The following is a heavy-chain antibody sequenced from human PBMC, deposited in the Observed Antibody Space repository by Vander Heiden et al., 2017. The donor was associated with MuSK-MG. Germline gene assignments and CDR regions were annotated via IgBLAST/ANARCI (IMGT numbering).Heavy chain of an antibody. V-gene: IGHV1-2*02. J-gene: IGHJ6*02. CDR3: ARVFYYCGSSGYAPYYGMDV. Sequence: HVQLVQSGPEVQKPGASVKASCKASGYTFTGYSMPWVRQAPGQGLEWMGWINPNGGGTNYAQKLQGSVTMTRDTSISTAYMELSRLRSDETAVYYCARVFYYCGSSGYAPYYGMDVWGQGTMVTVSS. CDR1: GYTFTGYS. CDR2: INPNGGGT. D-gene: IGHD3-22*01.